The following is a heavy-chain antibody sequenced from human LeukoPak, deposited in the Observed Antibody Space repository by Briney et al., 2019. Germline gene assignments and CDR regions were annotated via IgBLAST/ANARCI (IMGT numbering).Heavy chain of an antibody. CDR3: ARGHSMAAAGRNSEYFQH. Sequence: SETLSLTCAVYGESFSGYYWSWIRQPPGKGLKWIGEINHSGSTNYNPSPKSRLTISVDTSKNQFSLKLSSVTAADTAVYYCARGHSMAAAGRNSEYFQHWGQGTLVTVSS. V-gene: IGHV4-34*01. CDR1: GESFSGYY. D-gene: IGHD6-13*01. J-gene: IGHJ1*01. CDR2: INHSGST.